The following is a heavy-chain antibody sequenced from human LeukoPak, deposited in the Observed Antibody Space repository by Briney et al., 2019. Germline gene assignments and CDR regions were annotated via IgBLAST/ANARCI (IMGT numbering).Heavy chain of an antibody. V-gene: IGHV1-18*01. CDR1: GYTFSSYG. CDR2: ISAYNGNT. J-gene: IGHJ5*02. Sequence: ASVSVSCKASGYTFSSYGISWVRQAPGQGLEWMGWISAYNGNTNYAQKLQGRVTMTTDTSTSTAYMELRSLRSDDTAVYYCARDLEVDNWFDPWGQGTLVTVSS. D-gene: IGHD1-1*01. CDR3: ARDLEVDNWFDP.